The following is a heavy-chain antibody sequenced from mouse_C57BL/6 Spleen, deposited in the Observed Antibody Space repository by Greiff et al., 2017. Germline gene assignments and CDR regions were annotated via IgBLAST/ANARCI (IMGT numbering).Heavy chain of an antibody. V-gene: IGHV1-61*01. CDR1: GYTFTSYW. CDR3: ARNDAYFDY. Sequence: LQQPGAELVRPGSSVKLSCKASGYTFTSYWMDWVKQRPGQGLEWIGNIYPSDSETHYNQKFKDKATLTVDKSSSTAYMQLSSLTSEDSAVYYCARNDAYFDYWGQGTTLTVSS. J-gene: IGHJ2*01. CDR2: IYPSDSET. D-gene: IGHD2-12*01.